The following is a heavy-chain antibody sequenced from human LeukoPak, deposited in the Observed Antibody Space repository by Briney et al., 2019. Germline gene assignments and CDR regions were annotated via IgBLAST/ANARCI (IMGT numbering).Heavy chain of an antibody. J-gene: IGHJ4*02. D-gene: IGHD1-26*01. V-gene: IGHV3-30*01. CDR3: ARDGGSGSYYVY. Sequence: PGRSLRFSCAASGFTFSSYAMHWVRQAPGKGLEWVAVISYDGSNKYYADSVKGRFTISRDNSKNTLYLQMNSLRAEDTAVYYCARDGGSGSYYVYWGQGTLVTVSS. CDR1: GFTFSSYA. CDR2: ISYDGSNK.